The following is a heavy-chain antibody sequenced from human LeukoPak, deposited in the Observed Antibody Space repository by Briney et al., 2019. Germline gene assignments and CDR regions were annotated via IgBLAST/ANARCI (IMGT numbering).Heavy chain of an antibody. J-gene: IGHJ3*02. Sequence: GGSLRLSCAASGFTFSTYAMTWVRQAPGKGLEWVSLISGSGGITYYADSVRGRFTISRDNSKNTLYLQMNSLRAEDTAVYYCAKDSIPYGDYPDAFDIWGQGTMVTVSS. CDR3: AKDSIPYGDYPDAFDI. V-gene: IGHV3-23*01. CDR2: ISGSGGIT. CDR1: GFTFSTYA. D-gene: IGHD4-17*01.